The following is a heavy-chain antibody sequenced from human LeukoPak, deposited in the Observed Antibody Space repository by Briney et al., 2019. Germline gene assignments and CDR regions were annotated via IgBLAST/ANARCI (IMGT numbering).Heavy chain of an antibody. D-gene: IGHD3-22*01. J-gene: IGHJ4*02. V-gene: IGHV4-59*01. CDR2: IYHSGST. CDR3: AADDYDSSGYYRPYFDY. Sequence: SSETLSLTCTVSGGSISSYYWSWIRQPPGKGLEWIGYIYHSGSTNYNPSLKSRVTISVDTSKNQFSLKLSSVTAADTAVYYCAADDYDSSGYYRPYFDYWGQGTLVTVSS. CDR1: GGSISSYY.